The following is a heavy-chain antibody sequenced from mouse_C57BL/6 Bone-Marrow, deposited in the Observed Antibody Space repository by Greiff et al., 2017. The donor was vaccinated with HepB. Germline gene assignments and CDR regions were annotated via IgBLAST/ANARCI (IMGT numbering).Heavy chain of an antibody. V-gene: IGHV3-6*01. D-gene: IGHD1-1*01. CDR1: GYSITSGYY. CDR2: ISYDGSN. J-gene: IGHJ2*01. Sequence: EVQLQESGPGLVKPSQSLSLTCSVTGYSITSGYYWNWIRQFPGNKLEWMGYISYDGSNNYNPSLKNRISITRDTSKNQFFLKLNSVTTEDTATYYCARGNIPPYYYGSTSYYFDYWGQGTTLTVSS. CDR3: ARGNIPPYYYGSTSYYFDY.